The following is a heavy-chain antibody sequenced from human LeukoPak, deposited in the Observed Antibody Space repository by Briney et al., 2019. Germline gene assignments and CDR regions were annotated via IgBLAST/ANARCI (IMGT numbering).Heavy chain of an antibody. CDR2: ISYDGTNK. D-gene: IGHD6-13*01. CDR3: ASGIAVTGPVH. V-gene: IGHV3-30*04. J-gene: IGHJ1*01. CDR1: GXTFSGYP. Sequence: SGGSLRLSCTASGXTFSGYPLHWVRQAPAKGLDWVAVISYDGTNKYYADSVKGRFTISRDNSKNTLYLQMNSLRSEDSALYYCASGIAVTGPVHWGQGTLVTVSS.